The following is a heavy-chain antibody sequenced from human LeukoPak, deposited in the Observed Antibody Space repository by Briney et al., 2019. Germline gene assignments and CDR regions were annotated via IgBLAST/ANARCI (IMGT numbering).Heavy chain of an antibody. CDR2: ITGSGTNR. Sequence: PGGSLRVSCVASGFTFSNYAISWVRQAPGKGLEWVSAITGSGTNRYYADSLKGRFTTSRDNSKNTVFLQMNSLRHEDTAIYYCVIWGDYDVLTGYYVPDYWGQGTLVTVAS. D-gene: IGHD3-9*01. CDR1: GFTFSNYA. V-gene: IGHV3-23*01. CDR3: VIWGDYDVLTGYYVPDY. J-gene: IGHJ4*02.